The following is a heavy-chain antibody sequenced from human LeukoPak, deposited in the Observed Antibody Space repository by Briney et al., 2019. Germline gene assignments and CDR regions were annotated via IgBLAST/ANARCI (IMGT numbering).Heavy chain of an antibody. J-gene: IGHJ6*02. Sequence: SETLSLTCTVSGGSISSYYWSWIRQPAGKGLEWIGRIYTSGSTNYNPSLKSRVTMTVDTSKNQFSLKLSSVTAADTAVYYCARDAGHQLSRRNYYAMDVWGQGTPVTVSS. V-gene: IGHV4-4*07. D-gene: IGHD1-1*01. CDR3: ARDAGHQLSRRNYYAMDV. CDR1: GGSISSYY. CDR2: IYTSGST.